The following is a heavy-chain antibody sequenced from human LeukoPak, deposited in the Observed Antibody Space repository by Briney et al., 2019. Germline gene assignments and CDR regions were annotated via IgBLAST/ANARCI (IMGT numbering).Heavy chain of an antibody. V-gene: IGHV3-7*01. Sequence: GVPLRLPCAASGFSFSTFWMTCVSHAPEKALEWVANIKADGSVIHSVGSMECSFTISRDNARRSLYLQMNRLRAEDTAVYYCVRDSNYYHKSCGRYVHYDALAIWGDGTMVTVSS. CDR2: IKADGSVI. CDR3: VRDSNYYHKSCGRYVHYDALAI. CDR1: GFSFSTFW. D-gene: IGHD3-9*01. J-gene: IGHJ3*02.